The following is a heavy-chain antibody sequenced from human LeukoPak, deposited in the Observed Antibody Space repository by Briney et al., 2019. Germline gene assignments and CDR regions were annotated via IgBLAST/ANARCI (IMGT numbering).Heavy chain of an antibody. Sequence: ASVTVSCKASGYTFTGYYMHWVRQAPGQGLEWMGWINPNSGGTNYAQKFQGRVTMTRDTSISTAYMEMSRLRSDDTAVYYCASRISTYYYDSSGPDYWGQGTLLTVSS. CDR1: GYTFTGYY. CDR3: ASRISTYYYDSSGPDY. V-gene: IGHV1-2*02. CDR2: INPNSGGT. J-gene: IGHJ4*02. D-gene: IGHD3-22*01.